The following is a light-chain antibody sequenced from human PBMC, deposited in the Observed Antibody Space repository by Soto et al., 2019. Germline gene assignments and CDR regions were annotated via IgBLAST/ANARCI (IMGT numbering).Light chain of an antibody. V-gene: IGKV1-39*01. Sequence: DIQMTQSPSSLSASVGDRVTITCRASQSISAYLNWFQHKPGRAPKLLIYGATSLQSGVPSRFTGSGSGTDLTLTICSLQPEDFAAYYCQQTFSTPLTFGGGTNLEIK. CDR2: GAT. J-gene: IGKJ4*01. CDR3: QQTFSTPLT. CDR1: QSISAY.